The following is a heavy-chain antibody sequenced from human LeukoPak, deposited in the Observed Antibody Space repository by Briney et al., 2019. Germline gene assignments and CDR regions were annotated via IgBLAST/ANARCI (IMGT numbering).Heavy chain of an antibody. D-gene: IGHD4-17*01. CDR3: AIPPTVTTAGY. CDR1: GFTFNKYA. V-gene: IGHV3-23*01. CDR2: VGRSGANS. Sequence: GGSLRLSCAASGFTFNKYAMSWVRQSPGKGLEWVSAVGRSGANSYYATSVKGRFSVSRDNTKNTFHLQMNSLRAEDTAVYYCAIPPTVTTAGYWGQGTLVTVSS. J-gene: IGHJ4*02.